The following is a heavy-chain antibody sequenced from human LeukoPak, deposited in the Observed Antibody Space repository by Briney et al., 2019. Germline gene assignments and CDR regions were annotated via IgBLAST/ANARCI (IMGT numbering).Heavy chain of an antibody. CDR1: GYTLTELS. J-gene: IGHJ4*02. D-gene: IGHD3-22*01. Sequence: GASVKVSCKVSGYTLTELSMHWVRQAPGKGLEWMGGFDPEDGETIYAQKFQGRVTMTRDTSTSTVYMELSSLRSEDTAVYYCARAGYDSSGYYSYWGQGTLVTVSS. CDR3: ARAGYDSSGYYSY. CDR2: FDPEDGET. V-gene: IGHV1-24*01.